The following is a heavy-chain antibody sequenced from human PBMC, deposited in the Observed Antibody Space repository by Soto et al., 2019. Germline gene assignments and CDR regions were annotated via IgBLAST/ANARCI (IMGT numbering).Heavy chain of an antibody. CDR2: IYSGGST. CDR1: GFTVSSNY. D-gene: IGHD3-3*01. J-gene: IGHJ6*02. Sequence: EVQLVESGGGLIQPGGSLRLSCAASGFTVSSNYMSWVRQAPGKGLEWVSVIYSGGSTYYADSAKGRFTISRDNSKNTLYLQMNSLRAEDTAVYYCARDFQDTIFYPYGMDVWGQGTTVTVSS. CDR3: ARDFQDTIFYPYGMDV. V-gene: IGHV3-53*01.